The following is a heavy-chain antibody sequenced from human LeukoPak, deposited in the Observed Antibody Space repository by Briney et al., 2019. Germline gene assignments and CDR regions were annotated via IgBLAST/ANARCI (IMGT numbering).Heavy chain of an antibody. V-gene: IGHV4-59*08. CDR1: GGSISSYY. CDR2: IYYSGST. D-gene: IGHD5-18*01. CDR3: ARPRGYSYWDAFDI. J-gene: IGHJ3*02. Sequence: SETLSLTCTVSGGSISSYYWSWIRQPPGKGLEWIGYIYYSGSTNYNPSLKSRVTISVDTSKNQFSLKLSSVTAADTAVYYCARPRGYSYWDAFDIWGQGTMVTVSS.